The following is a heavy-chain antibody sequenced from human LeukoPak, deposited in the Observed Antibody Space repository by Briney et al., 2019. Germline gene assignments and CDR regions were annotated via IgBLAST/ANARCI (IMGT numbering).Heavy chain of an antibody. V-gene: IGHV4-59*01. D-gene: IGHD2-8*01. CDR1: GGSISSYY. Sequence: SETLSLTCTVSGGSISSYYWSWIRQPPGKGLEWIGYIYYSGSTNYNPSLKSRVTISVDTSKNQFSLKLSSVTAADTAVYYCASSVSKYAIHDYWGQGTRVTVSS. CDR2: IYYSGST. J-gene: IGHJ4*02. CDR3: ASSVSKYAIHDY.